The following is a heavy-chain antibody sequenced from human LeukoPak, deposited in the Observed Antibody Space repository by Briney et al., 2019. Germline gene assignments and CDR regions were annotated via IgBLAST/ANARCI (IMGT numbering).Heavy chain of an antibody. D-gene: IGHD3-10*01. CDR1: GYTFTSYA. V-gene: IGHV1-3*01. CDR2: INAGNGNT. CDR3: PRSPMVRGVIMEFDY. Sequence: VASVKVSCKASGYTFTSYAMHWVRQAPGQRLEWMGWINAGNGNTKYSQKFQGRVTITRDTSASTAYMELSSLRSEDTAVYYCPRSPMVRGVIMEFDYWGQGTLVTVSS. J-gene: IGHJ4*02.